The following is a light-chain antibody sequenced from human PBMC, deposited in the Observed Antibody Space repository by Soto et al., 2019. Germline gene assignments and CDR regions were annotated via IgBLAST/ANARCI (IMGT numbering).Light chain of an antibody. Sequence: DIQLTQSPSFLSASVGDRVTITCRASQGISSYLAWYQQKPGKAPKLLIYAASTLQSGVPPRFSGSGSGTEYTLTISSLQPEDFATYYCQQLNSYPAITFGQGTRLEIK. V-gene: IGKV1-9*01. CDR3: QQLNSYPAIT. J-gene: IGKJ5*01. CDR2: AAS. CDR1: QGISSY.